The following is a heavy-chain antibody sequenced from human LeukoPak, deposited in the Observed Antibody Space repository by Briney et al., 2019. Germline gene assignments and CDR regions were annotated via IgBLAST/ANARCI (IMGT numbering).Heavy chain of an antibody. CDR3: ATSSGAPGNM. D-gene: IGHD2-8*02. CDR1: GVYW. V-gene: IGHV3-7*01. J-gene: IGHJ4*02. Sequence: PGGSLRLSCAVSGVYWMSWVRQAPGKGLEWVAHINQGGSVIYYVDSLKGRFTISRDNAKNSLYLQMNSLRAEDTGVYYCATSSGAPGNMWGQGTLVTVSS. CDR2: INQGGSVI.